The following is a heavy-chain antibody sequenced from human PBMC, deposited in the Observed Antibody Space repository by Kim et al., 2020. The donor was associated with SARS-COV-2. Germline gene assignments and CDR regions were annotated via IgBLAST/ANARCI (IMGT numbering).Heavy chain of an antibody. D-gene: IGHD6-13*01. Sequence: PGGSLRLSCVGSGFPFSSYWMTWVRQAPGKGLELVANIKQDGSEISYVDSVKGRFTISRDNAKNSLYLQMNSLRGEDTAVYYCVRGPLVTAAGSIWGQGSLVTVSS. CDR3: VRGPLVTAAGSI. CDR2: IKQDGSEI. CDR1: GFPFSSYW. J-gene: IGHJ4*02. V-gene: IGHV3-7*01.